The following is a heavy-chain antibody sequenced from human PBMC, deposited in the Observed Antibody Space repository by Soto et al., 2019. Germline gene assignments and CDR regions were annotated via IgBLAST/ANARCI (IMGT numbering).Heavy chain of an antibody. J-gene: IGHJ6*02. Sequence: SETLSLTCAVSGGSVSSSNWCSWVRQPPGKGLEWIGEISHSGSSKYNPSLKSRVTMSLDKSKKQFSLKLTSVTAADTAVYYCAGSYQEVFYYYGMDVWGPGTTVTVSS. V-gene: IGHV4-4*02. D-gene: IGHD2-2*01. CDR2: ISHSGSS. CDR3: AGSYQEVFYYYGMDV. CDR1: GGSVSSSNW.